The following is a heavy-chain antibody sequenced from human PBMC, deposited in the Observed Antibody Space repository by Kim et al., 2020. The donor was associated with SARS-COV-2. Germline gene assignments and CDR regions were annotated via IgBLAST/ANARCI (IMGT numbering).Heavy chain of an antibody. CDR1: GFTVSNYA. D-gene: IGHD3-9*01. CDR2: ISNNGGNT. V-gene: IGHV3-64D*06. CDR3: VKSSADDILTGYSRTYWYFDI. Sequence: GGSLRLSCSASGFTVSNYAIYWVRQAPGKGLEYVSGISNNGGNTDYADSVKGRFTISRDNSKNTLYLQMSSLRAEDTALYYCVKSSADDILTGYSRTYWYFDIWGRGTLVTVSS. J-gene: IGHJ2*01.